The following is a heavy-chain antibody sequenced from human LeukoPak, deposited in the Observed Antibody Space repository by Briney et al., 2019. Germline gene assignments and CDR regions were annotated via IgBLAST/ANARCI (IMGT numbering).Heavy chain of an antibody. V-gene: IGHV4-59*01. J-gene: IGHJ4*02. CDR1: GISITTYY. CDR3: ARDIREVGESHYFDY. D-gene: IGHD1-26*01. Sequence: PSETLSLTCTVSGISITTYYWSWIRQPPGNGLEWIGLIHYSGSTTYNPSLKSRVTISVDTSKNQFFLHLSSVTAADTAVYYCARDIREVGESHYFDYWGQGTLVTVSS. CDR2: IHYSGST.